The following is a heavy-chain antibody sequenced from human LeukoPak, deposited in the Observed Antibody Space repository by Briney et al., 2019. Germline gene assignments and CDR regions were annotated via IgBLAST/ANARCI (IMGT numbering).Heavy chain of an antibody. D-gene: IGHD5-18*01. J-gene: IGHJ4*02. Sequence: SETLSLTCTVSGGSISSGGYYWSWIRQPAGKGLEWIGRIYTSGSTNYNPSLKSRVTMSVDTSKNQFSLKLSSVTAADTAVYYCARERSGSYGYRRYFDYWGQGTLVTVSS. CDR1: GGSISSGGYY. CDR3: ARERSGSYGYRRYFDY. CDR2: IYTSGST. V-gene: IGHV4-61*02.